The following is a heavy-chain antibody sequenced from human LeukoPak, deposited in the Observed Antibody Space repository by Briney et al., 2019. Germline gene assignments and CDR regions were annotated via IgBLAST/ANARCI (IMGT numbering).Heavy chain of an antibody. CDR2: IYYSGST. V-gene: IGHV4-59*01. CDR3: ARWRTYCSGGSCYGRPYYYYYGMDV. D-gene: IGHD2-15*01. Sequence: SETLSLTCTVSGGSIGSYYWSWIRQPPGKGLEWIGYIYYSGSTNYNPSLKSRVTISVDTSKNQFSLKLSSVTAADTAVYYCARWRTYCSGGSCYGRPYYYYYGMDVWGQGTTVTVSS. J-gene: IGHJ6*02. CDR1: GGSIGSYY.